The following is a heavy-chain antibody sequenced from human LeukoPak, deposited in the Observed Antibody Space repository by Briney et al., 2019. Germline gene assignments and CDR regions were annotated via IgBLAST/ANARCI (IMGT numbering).Heavy chain of an antibody. CDR3: ARQSFIAGDNWNYVLNGDDALDI. V-gene: IGHV1-18*01. CDR1: GYTFSRYG. CDR2: ITAYDGNT. J-gene: IGHJ3*02. Sequence: ASVKVSCKASGYTFSRYGITWVRQATGQGLEWMGWITAYDGNTNFAQNFQARVTMTTDTSTNTAYMELRSLRSDDTAVYYCARQSFIAGDNWNYVLNGDDALDIWGQGTMVTVSS. D-gene: IGHD1-7*01.